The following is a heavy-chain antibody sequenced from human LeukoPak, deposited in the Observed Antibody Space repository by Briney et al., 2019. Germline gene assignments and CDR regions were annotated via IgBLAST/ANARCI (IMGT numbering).Heavy chain of an antibody. J-gene: IGHJ5*02. CDR2: INPGDSDI. V-gene: IGHV5-51*01. CDR1: GYSFTSYW. CDR3: TKQLQSSGFDP. D-gene: IGHD2-21*02. Sequence: GESLKISCKGSGYSFTSYWIGWVRQVPGKGLEWMGIINPGDSDIRYSPSFQGQVTISADKSISTAYLHWSSLKASDSAMYYCTKQLQSSGFDPWGQGTLVTVSS.